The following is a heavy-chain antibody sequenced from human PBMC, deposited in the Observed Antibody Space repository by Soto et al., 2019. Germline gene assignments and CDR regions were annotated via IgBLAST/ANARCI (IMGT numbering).Heavy chain of an antibody. CDR1: AGSFINFG. V-gene: IGHV1-69*13. D-gene: IGHD5-12*01. J-gene: IGHJ4*02. Sequence: SVKVYFRASAGSFINFGISWVRQAPGQGLEWMGGIVPVFGRPNYAQRFRGRLTITADESTSTGFMELISLRSDDTAVYYCAREGSGYNFWGQGTQVTVSS. CDR2: IVPVFGRP. CDR3: AREGSGYNF.